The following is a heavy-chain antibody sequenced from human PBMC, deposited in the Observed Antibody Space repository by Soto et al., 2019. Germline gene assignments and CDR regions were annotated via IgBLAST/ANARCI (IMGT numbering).Heavy chain of an antibody. CDR1: GFTVTSSA. CDR2: IVVGSGNT. CDR3: AGWGYGDYYYGMDV. Sequence: SVKVSCKASGFTVTSSAMQWVRQARGQRLEWIGWIVVGSGNTNYAQKFQERVTITRDMSTSTAYMELSSLRSEDTAVYYCAGWGYGDYYYGMDVWGQGTTVSVSS. V-gene: IGHV1-58*02. J-gene: IGHJ6*02. D-gene: IGHD4-17*01.